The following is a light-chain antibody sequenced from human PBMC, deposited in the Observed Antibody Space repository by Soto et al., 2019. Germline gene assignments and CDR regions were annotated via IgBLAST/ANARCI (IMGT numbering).Light chain of an antibody. CDR3: QQRSNWPLT. V-gene: IGKV3-11*01. J-gene: IGKJ4*01. CDR2: DAS. Sequence: EIVLTQSPATLSLSPGERATLSYRASQSVSSYLAWYQQKPGQAPRLLIYDASNRATGIPARFGGSGSGTDFTLTISSLEPEDFAVYYCQQRSNWPLTFGGGTKVEIK. CDR1: QSVSSY.